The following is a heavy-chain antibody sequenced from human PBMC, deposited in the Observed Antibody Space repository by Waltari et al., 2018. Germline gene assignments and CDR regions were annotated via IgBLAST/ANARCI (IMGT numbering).Heavy chain of an antibody. CDR1: GFTFDDYA. CDR2: ISWNSGSI. V-gene: IGHV3-9*01. D-gene: IGHD4-17*01. Sequence: EVQLVESGGGLVQPGRSLRLSCAASGFTFDDYAMHWVRQAPGKGLEWVSGISWNSGSIGYADSVKGRFTSSRDNAKNSLYLQMNSLRAEDTALYYCAKDMGYGDYVAFDIWGQGTMVTVSS. CDR3: AKDMGYGDYVAFDI. J-gene: IGHJ3*02.